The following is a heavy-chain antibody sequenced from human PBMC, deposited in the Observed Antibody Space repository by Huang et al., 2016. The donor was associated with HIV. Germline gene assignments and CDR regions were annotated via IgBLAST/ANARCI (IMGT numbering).Heavy chain of an antibody. J-gene: IGHJ4*02. CDR1: GDSIRSVGYY. CDR2: IYYRGSS. Sequence: QVQLQESGPGLVKPSQTLSLTCTVSGDSIRSVGYYWTWIHQSPAKGLEGIGDIYYRGSSDYNPSLKSRVSISIDAFKNRVSLKLKSVTVADTAVYYCARAPATHSVFFYWGQGTLVTVSA. CDR3: ARAPATHSVFFY. V-gene: IGHV4-30-4*08. D-gene: IGHD3-3*01.